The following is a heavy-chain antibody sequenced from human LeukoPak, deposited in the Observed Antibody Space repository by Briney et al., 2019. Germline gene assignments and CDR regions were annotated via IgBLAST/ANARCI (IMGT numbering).Heavy chain of an antibody. Sequence: SQTLSLTCTVSGGSISSGSYYWSWIRQPAGKGLEWIGRIYTSGGTNYNPSLKSRVTISVDTSKNQFSLKLSSVTAADTAVYYCASTRDGPDDYWGQGTLVTVSS. CDR3: ASTRDGPDDY. D-gene: IGHD5-24*01. CDR1: GGSISSGSYY. J-gene: IGHJ4*02. CDR2: IYTSGGT. V-gene: IGHV4-61*02.